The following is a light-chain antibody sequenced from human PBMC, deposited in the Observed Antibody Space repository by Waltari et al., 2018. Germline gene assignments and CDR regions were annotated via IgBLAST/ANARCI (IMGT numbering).Light chain of an antibody. J-gene: IGKJ4*01. V-gene: IGKV3-20*01. CDR1: QTVSSIS. CDR2: GTS. Sequence: EIVLTQSPGTLSLSPGERATLPCRASQTVSSISFTCYQQKPGQAPRLLIYGTSNRAIGIPDRFSGSGSGTDFTLTISRLEPEDFAVYYCQQYDGIVVTFGGGTKVEI. CDR3: QQYDGIVVT.